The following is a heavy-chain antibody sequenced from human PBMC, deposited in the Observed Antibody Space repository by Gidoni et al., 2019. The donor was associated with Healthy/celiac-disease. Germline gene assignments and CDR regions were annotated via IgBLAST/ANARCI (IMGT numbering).Heavy chain of an antibody. V-gene: IGHV3-9*01. J-gene: IGHJ4*02. D-gene: IGHD6-13*01. CDR2: ISWNSGSI. CDR1: GFTFDDSA. CDR3: AKDIRSIAAAGTWGFDY. Sequence: EVQLVESGGGLVQPGRSLRLSCAASGFTFDDSAMHWVRRAPGKGLEWVSGISWNSGSIGYADSVKGRFTISRDNAKNSLYLQMNSLRAEDTALYYCAKDIRSIAAAGTWGFDYWGQGTLVTVSS.